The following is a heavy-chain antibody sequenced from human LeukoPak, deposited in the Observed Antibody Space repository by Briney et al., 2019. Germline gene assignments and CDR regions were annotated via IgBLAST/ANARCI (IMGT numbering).Heavy chain of an antibody. J-gene: IGHJ3*02. CDR3: ARFKGSGWYGDAFDI. CDR1: GYTFTSYG. Sequence: ASVKVSCKASGYTFTSYGISWVRQAPGQGLEWMGWISAYNGNTNYAQKLQGRVTMITDTSTSTAYMELRSLRSDDTAVYYCARFKGSGWYGDAFDIWGQGTMVTVSS. CDR2: ISAYNGNT. D-gene: IGHD6-19*01. V-gene: IGHV1-18*01.